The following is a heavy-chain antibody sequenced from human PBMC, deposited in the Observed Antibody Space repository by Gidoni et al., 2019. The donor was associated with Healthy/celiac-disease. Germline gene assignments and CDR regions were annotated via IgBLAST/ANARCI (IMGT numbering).Heavy chain of an antibody. CDR2: IRSKANSYAT. Sequence: EVQLVPSGGGLVQPGGSLTLSCESSRFPFIGSAMNWVRQASGQGREWVCRIRSKANSYATAYAASVKGRFTIARDDSKNTAYLQMNSLKTEDTAVYYCTVAGSYYYYYGMDVWGQGTTVTVSS. J-gene: IGHJ6*02. CDR1: RFPFIGSA. D-gene: IGHD6-19*01. V-gene: IGHV3-73*01. CDR3: TVAGSYYYYYGMDV.